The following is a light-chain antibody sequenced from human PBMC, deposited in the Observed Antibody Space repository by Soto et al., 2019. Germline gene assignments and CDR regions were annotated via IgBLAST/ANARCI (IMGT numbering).Light chain of an antibody. Sequence: QSALTQPRSVSGSPGHSVTISCTGTSSDVGGYSYVSWYQQHPGKAPKLMISDVSKRPSGVPDRFSGSKFGNTASLTISGLQAEDEAAYYCCSYAGAFTYVFGSGTKVTVL. V-gene: IGLV2-11*01. J-gene: IGLJ1*01. CDR2: DVS. CDR3: CSYAGAFTYV. CDR1: SSDVGGYSY.